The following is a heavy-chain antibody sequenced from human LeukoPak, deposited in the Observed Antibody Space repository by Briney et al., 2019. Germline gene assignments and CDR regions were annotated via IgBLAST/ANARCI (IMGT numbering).Heavy chain of an antibody. CDR3: ARDRNYDSPRGWIDY. Sequence: PGGSLRLSCAASGFTFSNAWMSWVRQAPGKGLEWVSVISGSGGSTYYADSVKGRFTISRDNAKNSLYLQMNSLRAEDTAVYYCARDRNYDSPRGWIDYWGQGTLVTVSS. CDR1: GFTFSNAW. CDR2: ISGSGGST. D-gene: IGHD3-22*01. V-gene: IGHV3-23*01. J-gene: IGHJ4*02.